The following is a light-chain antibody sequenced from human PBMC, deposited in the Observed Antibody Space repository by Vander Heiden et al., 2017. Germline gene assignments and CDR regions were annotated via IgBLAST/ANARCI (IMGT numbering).Light chain of an antibody. Sequence: DIQMTQSLSSLSASVGDRVTITCQASQDISNYLNWYQQKPGKAPKLLIYDASNLETGVPSRFSGSGSGTDFTFTISSLQPEDIATYYCQQYDNLPLTFGHGTKVDIK. CDR2: DAS. V-gene: IGKV1-33*01. CDR3: QQYDNLPLT. CDR1: QDISNY. J-gene: IGKJ3*01.